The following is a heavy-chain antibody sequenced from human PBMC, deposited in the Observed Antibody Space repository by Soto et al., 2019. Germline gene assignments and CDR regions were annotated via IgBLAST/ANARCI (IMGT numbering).Heavy chain of an antibody. V-gene: IGHV5-51*01. D-gene: IGHD1-20*01. Sequence: PVQLLKIPYKGSECNCASYWVGRVLQMPGKGLEWMGIIYPGDSDTRYSPSFQGQVTISADKSISTAYLQWSSLKASDTAMYYCARLGITGTRRAFDIWVQRTIGTVSS. CDR3: ARLGITGTRRAFDI. CDR2: IYPGDSDT. CDR1: ECNCASYW. J-gene: IGHJ3*02.